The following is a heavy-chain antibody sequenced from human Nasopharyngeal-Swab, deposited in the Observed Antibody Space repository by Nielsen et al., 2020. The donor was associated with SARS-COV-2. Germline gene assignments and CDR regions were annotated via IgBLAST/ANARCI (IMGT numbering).Heavy chain of an antibody. CDR1: GYSFTSYW. V-gene: IGHV5-51*01. CDR3: VRPEVVATSFKYYFQYGMDV. D-gene: IGHD5-12*01. Sequence: GSSLKISCKGSGYSFTSYWIDWVRQMPGKGLEWMGIIYPRDSDTRYSPFFQGQVIISADKTISTAYLQWSSLKASDAAMYYCVRPEVVATSFKYYFQYGMDVWGQGTMVTVSS. J-gene: IGHJ6*02. CDR2: IYPRDSDT.